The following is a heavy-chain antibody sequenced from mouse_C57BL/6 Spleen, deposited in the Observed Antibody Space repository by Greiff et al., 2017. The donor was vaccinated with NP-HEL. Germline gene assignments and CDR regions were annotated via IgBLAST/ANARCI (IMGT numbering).Heavy chain of an antibody. J-gene: IGHJ2*01. V-gene: IGHV1-15*01. D-gene: IGHD1-1*01. Sequence: VQLQQSGAELVRPGASVTLSCKASGYTFTDYDMHWVKQTPVHGLEWIGAIDPETGGTAYNQKFKGKAILTADKSSSTAYMELRSLTSEDSAVYYCTRGGSYGSSFYYFDYWGQGTTLTVSS. CDR3: TRGGSYGSSFYYFDY. CDR2: IDPETGGT. CDR1: GYTFTDYD.